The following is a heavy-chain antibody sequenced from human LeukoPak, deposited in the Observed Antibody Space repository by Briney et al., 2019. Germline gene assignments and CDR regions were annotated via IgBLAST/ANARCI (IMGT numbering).Heavy chain of an antibody. D-gene: IGHD4-11*01. CDR3: ARDHPHETTVTTPWFDP. Sequence: PSETLSLTCTVSGGSISSYYWSWIRQPAGKGLEWIGRIYTSGSTNYNPSLKSRVTMSVDTSKNQFSLKLSSVTAADTAVYYCARDHPHETTVTTPWFDPWGQGTLVTVSS. CDR2: IYTSGST. CDR1: GGSISSYY. V-gene: IGHV4-4*07. J-gene: IGHJ5*02.